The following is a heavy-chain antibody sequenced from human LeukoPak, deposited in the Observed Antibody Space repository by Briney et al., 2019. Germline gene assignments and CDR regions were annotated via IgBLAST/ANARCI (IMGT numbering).Heavy chain of an antibody. D-gene: IGHD6-13*01. CDR2: ISDSGGST. V-gene: IGHV3-23*01. J-gene: IGHJ4*02. Sequence: PGASLRLSCAVSGFSLSRYAMSWVRKAPGKRLEWVSAISDSGGSTYYADSVKGRFTISRDSSRNTLYLQMNTLRAEDTAVYYCAKCRGSSWSDYFDYWGQGTLVTVSS. CDR1: GFSLSRYA. CDR3: AKCRGSSWSDYFDY.